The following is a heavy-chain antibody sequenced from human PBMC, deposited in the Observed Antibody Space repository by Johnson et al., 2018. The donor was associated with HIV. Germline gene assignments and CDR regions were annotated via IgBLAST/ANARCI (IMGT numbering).Heavy chain of an antibody. CDR1: GFTFGDYG. CDR2: IRSKAYGGTR. D-gene: IGHD3-3*01. CDR3: TRGGITIFGVVDAFDI. J-gene: IGHJ3*02. V-gene: IGHV3-49*04. Sequence: VQLVESVGALVQPGRSLRLSCTASGFTFGDYGLNWVRQAPGKGLEWVSFIRSKAYGGTREYAASVKGRFTISRDDSKNIVYLQMNSLKTEDTGVYYCTRGGITIFGVVDAFDIWGQGTMITVSS.